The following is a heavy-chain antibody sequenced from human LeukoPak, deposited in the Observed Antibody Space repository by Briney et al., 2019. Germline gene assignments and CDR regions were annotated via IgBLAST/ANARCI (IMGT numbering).Heavy chain of an antibody. CDR2: ISSSCSTI. CDR3: ARVAVRGYYFDY. Sequence: PGGSLRLSCAASGFTFSNYYMSWIRQAPGQGLEWVSYISSSCSTIYYAHSVKGRFTISRDNAKSSLYLQMNSLRAEDTAVYYCARVAVRGYYFDYWGQGTLDTVSS. CDR1: GFTFSNYY. D-gene: IGHD3-10*02. V-gene: IGHV3-11*04. J-gene: IGHJ4*02.